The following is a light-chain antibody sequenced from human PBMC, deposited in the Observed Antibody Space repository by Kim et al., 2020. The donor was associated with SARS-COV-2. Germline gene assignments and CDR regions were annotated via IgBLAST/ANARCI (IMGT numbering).Light chain of an antibody. J-gene: IGKJ2*03. CDR2: LGA. Sequence: EPASISCRSSQSLLHSNGSNYLDWYLKKPGQSPQLLIYLGANRASGVPDRFSGSGAGTDFTLKISRVEAEDVGVYYCMQALQTPYSFGQGTKLEI. CDR1: QSLLHSNGSNY. CDR3: MQALQTPYS. V-gene: IGKV2-28*01.